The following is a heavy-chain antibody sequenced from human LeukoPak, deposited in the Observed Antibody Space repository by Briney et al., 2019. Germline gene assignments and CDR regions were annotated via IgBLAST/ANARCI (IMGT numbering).Heavy chain of an antibody. V-gene: IGHV4-39*07. Sequence: PSETLSLTCTVSGGSISSSSYYWGWIRQPPGTGLEWIGSIYYSGSTYYNPSLKSRVTISVDRSKNQFSLKLSSVTAADTAVYYCARDSRGYGGNSRAFDIWGQGTMVTVSS. CDR3: ARDSRGYGGNSRAFDI. J-gene: IGHJ3*02. D-gene: IGHD4-23*01. CDR1: GGSISSSSYY. CDR2: IYYSGST.